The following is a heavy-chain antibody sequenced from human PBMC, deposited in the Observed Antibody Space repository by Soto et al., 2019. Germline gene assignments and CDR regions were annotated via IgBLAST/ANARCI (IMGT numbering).Heavy chain of an antibody. J-gene: IGHJ3*02. D-gene: IGHD7-27*01. CDR2: IIPIFGTA. Sequence: ASVKVSCKASGGTFSSYAISWVRQAPGQGLEWMGGIIPIFGTANYAQKFQGRVTITADESTSTAYMELSSLRSEDTAVYYCAREARKRTGDRDDAFDIWGQGTMVTVSS. V-gene: IGHV1-69*13. CDR1: GGTFSSYA. CDR3: AREARKRTGDRDDAFDI.